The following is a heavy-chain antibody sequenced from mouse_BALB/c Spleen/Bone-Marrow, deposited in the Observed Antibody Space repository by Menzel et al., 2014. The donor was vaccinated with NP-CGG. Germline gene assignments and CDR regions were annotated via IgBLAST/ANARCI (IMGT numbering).Heavy chain of an antibody. Sequence: QVQLLQSAPGLVQPSQRLSISCTVSGFSLTSYGLHWVRQSPGKGPEWMGVIWSGGITDYDAAFISRLNITKDNSKSQVFVKMNSLRADYTAIYYCAKNNDVENYSAMNCRGPGTSVTGSS. J-gene: IGHJ4*01. CDR2: IWSGGIT. CDR1: GFSLTSYG. CDR3: AKNNDVENYSAMNC. V-gene: IGHV2-2*01. D-gene: IGHD2-12*01.